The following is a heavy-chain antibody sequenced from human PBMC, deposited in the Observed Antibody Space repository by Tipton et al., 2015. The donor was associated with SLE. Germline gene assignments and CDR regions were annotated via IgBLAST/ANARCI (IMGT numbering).Heavy chain of an antibody. V-gene: IGHV3-30*19. CDR3: VTIDFGSAFGTY. Sequence: SLRLSCAASGFSFSSHGMHWVRQAPGKGLKWVAFISYDGSNKYYADSVKGRFTISRDNSKNTLYLQMNSLRVEDTALYYCVTIDFGSAFGTYWGKGTLVAVSS. CDR1: GFSFSSHG. CDR2: ISYDGSNK. J-gene: IGHJ4*02. D-gene: IGHD3-3*01.